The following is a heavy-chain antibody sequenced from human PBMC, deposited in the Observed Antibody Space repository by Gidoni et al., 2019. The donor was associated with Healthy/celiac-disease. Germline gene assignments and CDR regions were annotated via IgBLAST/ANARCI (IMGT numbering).Heavy chain of an antibody. CDR2: IIPIFGTA. V-gene: IGHV1-69*12. D-gene: IGHD3-16*01. Sequence: QVPLVQSGPGVRTPGSSLQVSCKASGAPFGSYAISWVRQAPGQGLEWMGGIIPIFGTANYAQKFQGRVTITADESTSTAYMELSSLRSEDTAVYYCARLGLGATGNWFDPWGQGTLVTVSS. CDR1: GAPFGSYA. J-gene: IGHJ5*02. CDR3: ARLGLGATGNWFDP.